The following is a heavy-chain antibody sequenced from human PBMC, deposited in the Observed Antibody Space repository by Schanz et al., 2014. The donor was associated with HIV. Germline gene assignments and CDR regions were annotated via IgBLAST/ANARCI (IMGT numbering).Heavy chain of an antibody. D-gene: IGHD1-1*01. CDR2: ITESSGTI. CDR1: GFTFSTYS. Sequence: EVQLLEFGGGLVRPGESLRLSCAASGFTFSTYSMNWVRQAPGKGLEWVSYITESSGTIYYADSVKGRFTISRDNARNSLYLQINSLRDEDTAVYYCVRNWNFDFWGQGNLVIVSS. V-gene: IGHV3-48*02. J-gene: IGHJ4*02. CDR3: VRNWNFDF.